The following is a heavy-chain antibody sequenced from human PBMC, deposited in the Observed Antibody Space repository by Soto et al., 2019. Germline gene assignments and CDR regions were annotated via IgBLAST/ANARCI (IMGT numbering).Heavy chain of an antibody. J-gene: IGHJ5*02. CDR2: IYYSGIT. CDR3: ARQWEVFLSPGFDP. CDR1: GGSISSSDHY. V-gene: IGHV4-39*01. Sequence: PSETLSLTCAVSGGSISSSDHYWGWIRQPPGKGLEWVGSIYYSGITYYNPSLKSRVTISVDTSKNQLSLKLTSVTAADTAVSYCARQWEVFLSPGFDPSAQGTLVPVSS. D-gene: IGHD3-16*01.